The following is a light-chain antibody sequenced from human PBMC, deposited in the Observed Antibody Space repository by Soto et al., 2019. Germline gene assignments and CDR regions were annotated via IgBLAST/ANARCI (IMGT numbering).Light chain of an antibody. V-gene: IGKV3-20*01. J-gene: IGKJ3*01. CDR1: QSVSSTY. CDR2: VAS. Sequence: EIVLTQSPGTLSLSPGERATLSCRASQSVSSTYLGWYQQNPGQAPRLLISVASNRATGIPDRFSGSGSGTDFTLTISSLALEDFAVYYCQQFGTIPFACGPGTKVDV. CDR3: QQFGTIPFA.